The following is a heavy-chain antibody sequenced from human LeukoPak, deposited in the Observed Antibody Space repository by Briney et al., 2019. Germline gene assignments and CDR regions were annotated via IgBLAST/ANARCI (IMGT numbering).Heavy chain of an antibody. CDR2: ISSSSSYI. CDR1: GFTFSSYS. J-gene: IGHJ4*02. D-gene: IGHD6-19*01. CDR3: ARGGVEEQWPHQIHFDY. Sequence: PGGSLRLSCAASGFTFSSYSMNWVRQAPGKGLEWVSSISSSSSYIYYADSVKGRFTISRDNAKNSLYLQMNSLRAEDTAVYYCARGGVEEQWPHQIHFDYWGQGTLVTVSS. V-gene: IGHV3-21*01.